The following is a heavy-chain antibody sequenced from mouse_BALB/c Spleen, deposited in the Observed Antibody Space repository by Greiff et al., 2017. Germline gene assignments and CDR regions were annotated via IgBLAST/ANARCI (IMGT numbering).Heavy chain of an antibody. D-gene: IGHD1-2*01. V-gene: IGHV5-6-5*01. J-gene: IGHJ2*01. Sequence: EVMLVESGGGLVKPGGSLKLSCAASGFNFSSYDMYWVRQTPEKRLEWVASISSGGSTYYPDSVKGRFTISRDNARNILYLQMSSLRSEDTAMYYCARMDYGYDYWGQGTTLTVSS. CDR3: ARMDYGYDY. CDR1: GFNFSSYD. CDR2: ISSGGST.